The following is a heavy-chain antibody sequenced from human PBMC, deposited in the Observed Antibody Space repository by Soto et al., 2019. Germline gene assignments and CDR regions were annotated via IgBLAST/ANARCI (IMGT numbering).Heavy chain of an antibody. CDR3: ARHSPDFDWLSQFDY. J-gene: IGHJ4*02. CDR1: GCSISSYY. CDR2: IFYFGST. D-gene: IGHD3-9*01. V-gene: IGHV4-59*08. Sequence: SETLSLTCTVSGCSISSYYWSWIRQTPGKGLEWIGYIFYFGSTNYNPSLKSRVTLSIDTSKNQLSLKLSSVTAADTAVYYCARHSPDFDWLSQFDYWGQGTLVTVS.